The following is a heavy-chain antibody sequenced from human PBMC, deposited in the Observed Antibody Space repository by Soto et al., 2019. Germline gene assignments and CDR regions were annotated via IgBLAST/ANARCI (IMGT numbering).Heavy chain of an antibody. CDR3: ARNPQWELRYYYGMDV. D-gene: IGHD1-26*01. V-gene: IGHV3-30*03. CDR2: ISYDGSNK. CDR1: GFTFSSYG. Sequence: QVQLVESGGGVVQPGRSLRLSCAASGFTFSSYGMHWVRQAPGKGLEWVAVISYDGSNKYYADSVKGRFTISRDNSKNTLYLQMNSLRAEDTAVYYCARNPQWELRYYYGMDVWVQGTTVTVSS. J-gene: IGHJ6*02.